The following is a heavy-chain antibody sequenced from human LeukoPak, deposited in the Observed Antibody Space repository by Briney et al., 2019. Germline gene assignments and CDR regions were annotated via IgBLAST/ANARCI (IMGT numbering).Heavy chain of an antibody. V-gene: IGHV3-23*01. CDR1: GFTFSSYA. J-gene: IGHJ4*02. CDR3: AKKLWELLQPYDY. D-gene: IGHD1-26*01. CDR2: ISGSGGST. Sequence: PGGSLRLSCAASGFTFSSYAMSWVRQAPGKGLERVSAISGSGGSTYYADSVKGRFTISRDNSKNTLYLQMNSLRAEDTAVYYCAKKLWELLQPYDYWGQGTLVTVSS.